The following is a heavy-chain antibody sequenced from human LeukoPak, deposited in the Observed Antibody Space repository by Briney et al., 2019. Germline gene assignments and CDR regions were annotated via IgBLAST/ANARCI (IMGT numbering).Heavy chain of an antibody. CDR3: ARDFEYYGSGSYFPH. D-gene: IGHD3-10*01. V-gene: IGHV1-2*02. J-gene: IGHJ4*02. Sequence: ASVKVSCKASGYTFTGYYMHWVRQAPGQGLEWMGWINPNSGGANYAQKFQGRVTMTRDTSISTAYMELSRLRSDDTAVYYCARDFEYYGSGSYFPHWGQGTLVTVSS. CDR1: GYTFTGYY. CDR2: INPNSGGA.